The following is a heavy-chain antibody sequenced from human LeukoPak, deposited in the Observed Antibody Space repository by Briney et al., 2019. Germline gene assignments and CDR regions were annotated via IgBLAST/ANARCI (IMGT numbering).Heavy chain of an antibody. CDR3: ASARGCCGGGSLLSYYYYYYMDV. V-gene: IGHV4-39*07. J-gene: IGHJ6*03. D-gene: IGHD2-15*01. CDR2: IYYSGST. Sequence: SETLSLTCTVSGGSISSSSYYWGWIRQPPGKGLEWIGSIYYSGSTYYNPSLKSRVTISVDTSKNQFSLKLSSVTAADTAVYYGASARGCCGGGSLLSYYYYYYMDVWGKGTTVTVSS. CDR1: GGSISSSSYY.